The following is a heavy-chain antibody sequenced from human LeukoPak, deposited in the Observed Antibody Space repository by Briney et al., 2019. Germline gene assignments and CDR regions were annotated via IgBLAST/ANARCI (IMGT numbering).Heavy chain of an antibody. CDR1: GGSMSSGGNY. CDR2: AYHSGTT. D-gene: IGHD1-1*01. Sequence: KTSETLSLSCTVSGGSMSSGGNYWSWIRQPPGKGLEWIGYAYHSGTTYYNPSLKSRVTISVDTSKNQFSLNLSSVTAAVTAVYFCARASTRWFDPWGQGTLVTVSS. V-gene: IGHV4-61*08. J-gene: IGHJ5*02. CDR3: ARASTRWFDP.